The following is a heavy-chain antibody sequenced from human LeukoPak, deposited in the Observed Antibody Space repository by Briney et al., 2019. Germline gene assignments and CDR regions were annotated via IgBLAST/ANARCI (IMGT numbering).Heavy chain of an antibody. J-gene: IGHJ4*02. CDR3: ARGPSYCDF. Sequence: SETLSLTCAVYGGSFSDYYWSWIRQPPGKGLEWIGEINHSGSTNYNPSLKSRVTISVDTSKNQFSLKLSSVTAADTAVYFCARGPSYCDFWGQGTLVTVSS. CDR1: GGSFSDYY. V-gene: IGHV4-34*01. CDR2: INHSGST.